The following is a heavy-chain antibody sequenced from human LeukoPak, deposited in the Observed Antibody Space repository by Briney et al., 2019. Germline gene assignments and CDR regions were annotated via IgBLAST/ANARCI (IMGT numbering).Heavy chain of an antibody. CDR2: IIPIFGTA. J-gene: IGHJ6*03. V-gene: IGHV1-69*06. CDR3: ARAYCSSTSCSTPLSLAYYYYMDV. Sequence: ASVKVSCKASGGTFSSYAISWVRQAPGQGLEWMGGIIPIFGTANYAQKFQGRVTITAGKSTSTAYMELSSLRSEDTAVYYCARAYCSSTSCSTPLSLAYYYYMDVWGKGTTVTVSS. D-gene: IGHD2-2*01. CDR1: GGTFSSYA.